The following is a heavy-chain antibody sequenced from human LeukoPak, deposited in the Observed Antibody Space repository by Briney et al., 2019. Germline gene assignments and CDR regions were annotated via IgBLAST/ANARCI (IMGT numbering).Heavy chain of an antibody. CDR1: GGSISSGGYS. D-gene: IGHD3-22*01. J-gene: IGHJ4*02. CDR3: ARTVYYYDSSGYPRACYFDY. Sequence: PSETLSLTCAVSGGSISSGGYSWSWIRQPPGKGLEWIGYIYHSGSTYYNPSLKSRVTISVDRSKNQFSLKLSSVTAADTAVYYCARTVYYYDSSGYPRACYFDYWGQGTLVTVSS. V-gene: IGHV4-30-2*01. CDR2: IYHSGST.